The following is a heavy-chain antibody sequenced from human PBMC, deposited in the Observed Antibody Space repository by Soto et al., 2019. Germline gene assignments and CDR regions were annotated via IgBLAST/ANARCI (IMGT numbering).Heavy chain of an antibody. J-gene: IGHJ6*02. CDR2: IYYSGST. D-gene: IGHD3-10*01. CDR1: GASISSYY. V-gene: IGHV4-59*01. Sequence: SETLSLTCTVSGASISSYYWSWIRQPPGKGLEWIGYIYYSGSTNYNPSLKSRVTISVDTSKNQFSLKLSSVTAADTAVYYCAKNLLWFGELRGLHVWGQGTTVTVSS. CDR3: AKNLLWFGELRGLHV.